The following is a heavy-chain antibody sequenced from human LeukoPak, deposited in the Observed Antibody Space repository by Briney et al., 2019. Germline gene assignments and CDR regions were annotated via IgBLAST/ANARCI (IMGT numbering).Heavy chain of an antibody. V-gene: IGHV1-46*01. CDR1: GYTFTSYY. CDR2: INPSGGST. Sequence: ASVKVSCKASGYTFTSYYMHWVRQAPGQGLEWMGVINPSGGSTGYAQKFQGRVTMTRDTSTSTVYMELSSLRSEDTAVYYCARAPIGGWYFDLWGRGTLVTVSS. CDR3: ARAPIGGWYFDL. J-gene: IGHJ2*01. D-gene: IGHD2-15*01.